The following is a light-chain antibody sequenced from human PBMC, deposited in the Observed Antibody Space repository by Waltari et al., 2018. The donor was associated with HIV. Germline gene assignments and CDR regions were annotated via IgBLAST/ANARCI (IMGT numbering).Light chain of an antibody. J-gene: IGLJ2*01. CDR3: NSYAGSNNVV. CDR2: EVS. Sequence: QSALTQPLSASGSPGQSVTISCTGTNSDVGGYNFVSWYHQHPGKAPKLMIYEVSKRPSGVPDRFSGSKSGNTASLTVSGLQAEDEADYYCNSYAGSNNVVFGGGTKVTVL. V-gene: IGLV2-8*01. CDR1: NSDVGGYNF.